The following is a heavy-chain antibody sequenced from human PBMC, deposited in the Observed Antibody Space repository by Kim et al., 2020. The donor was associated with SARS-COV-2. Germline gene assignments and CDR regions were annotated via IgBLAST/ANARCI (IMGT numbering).Heavy chain of an antibody. J-gene: IGHJ6*03. CDR3: ARGGEELGYFSSTSCYPLSYCYYMDV. Sequence: ASVKVSCKASGYTFTSYDINWVRQATGQGLEWMGWMNPNSGNTDYAQKFQGRVTMTRNNSISTAYMELSSLRAEDTAVYYCARGGEELGYFSSTSCYPLSYCYYMDVWGKGTTGTVSS. V-gene: IGHV1-8*01. CDR1: GYTFTSYD. CDR2: MNPNSGNT. D-gene: IGHD2-2*01.